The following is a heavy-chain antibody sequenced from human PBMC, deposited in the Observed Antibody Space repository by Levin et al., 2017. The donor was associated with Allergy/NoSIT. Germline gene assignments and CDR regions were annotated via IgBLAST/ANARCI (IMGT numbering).Heavy chain of an antibody. CDR3: ARSFVVVAAAIAMDV. V-gene: IGHV3-74*01. J-gene: IGHJ6*02. D-gene: IGHD2-2*02. CDR1: GFTFSDYW. Sequence: GGSLRLSCAASGFTFSDYWMHWVRQAPGKGLVWVARIRGDGTVTSYADSVKGRFTISRDNAKNTLYVQMNSLRAEDTAVYYCARSFVVVAAAIAMDVWGQGTTVTVSS. CDR2: IRGDGTVT.